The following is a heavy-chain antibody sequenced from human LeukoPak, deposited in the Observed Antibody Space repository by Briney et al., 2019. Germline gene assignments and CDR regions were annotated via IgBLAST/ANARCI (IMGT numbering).Heavy chain of an antibody. CDR2: IKQEGSEK. CDR1: GFTFSRYG. V-gene: IGHV3-7*04. D-gene: IGHD1-14*01. J-gene: IGHJ6*02. Sequence: GGSLRLSCAASGFTFSRYGMSWVRQAPGKGLEWVATIKQEGSEKYSVDAVKGRFTISRDNAKNSLDLQMSSLGAEDTAVYYCARITFYYGMDVWGQGTTVTVSS. CDR3: ARITFYYGMDV.